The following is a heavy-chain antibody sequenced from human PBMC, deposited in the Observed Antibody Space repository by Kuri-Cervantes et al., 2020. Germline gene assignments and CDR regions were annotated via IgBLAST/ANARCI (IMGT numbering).Heavy chain of an antibody. J-gene: IGHJ3*02. CDR1: GFTFSSYS. V-gene: IGHV3-21*01. Sequence: GGSLRLSCAAPGFTFSSYSMNWVRQAPGKGLEWVSSISSSSSYIYYADSVKGRFTISKDNSKNTLSLQLDSLRDDDTAVYYCAREGYSSGKAGIFDIWGQGTMVTVSS. D-gene: IGHD6-19*01. CDR3: AREGYSSGKAGIFDI. CDR2: ISSSSSYI.